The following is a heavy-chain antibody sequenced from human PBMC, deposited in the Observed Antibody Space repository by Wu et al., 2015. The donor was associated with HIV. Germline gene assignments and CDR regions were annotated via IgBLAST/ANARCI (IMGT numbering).Heavy chain of an antibody. CDR3: ARLGYCSGVLLPVVSLDI. J-gene: IGHJ3*02. CDR2: ISTYNGNT. D-gene: IGHD2-15*01. Sequence: QVQLVQSGAEVKKPGASVKVSCMASGYTFFSYGISWVRQAPGQGLEWMGWISTYNGNTHYAQKLQGRVTMTTDTSTSTAYMELRSLRSDDTAVYYCARLGYCSGVLLPVVSLDIVGPRDNRSPSL. CDR1: GYTFFSYG. V-gene: IGHV1-18*01.